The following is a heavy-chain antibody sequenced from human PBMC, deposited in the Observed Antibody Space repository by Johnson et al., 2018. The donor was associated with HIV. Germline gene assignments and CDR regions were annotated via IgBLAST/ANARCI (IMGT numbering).Heavy chain of an antibody. J-gene: IGHJ3*01. CDR2: ISSDESNK. CDR3: AREGVSGSYYDAFAL. CDR1: GFTFSTYA. Sequence: QMLLVESGGGVVQPGRSLRLSCAASGFTFSTYAMHWVRQAPGKGLEWVAVISSDESNKYYADSVKGRFTIYRDNSKNTLFLQMDILRADDTAVYYCAREGVSGSYYDAFALWGQGTMVTVSS. V-gene: IGHV3-30*04. D-gene: IGHD1-26*01.